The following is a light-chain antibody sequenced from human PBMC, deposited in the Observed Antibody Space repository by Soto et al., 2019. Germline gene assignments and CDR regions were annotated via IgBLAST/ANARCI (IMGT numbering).Light chain of an antibody. V-gene: IGLV2-23*02. J-gene: IGLJ1*01. Sequence: SGLTQPASVAGPPGQSITISCTGTSSDIGKYNLVSWYQHHPGKAPKLIISDVTQWPSGASNRFSGPKSGNPASLTIFGLQPADHADSYCSSYAGSTTFSVFGTGTMGIVL. CDR2: DVT. CDR1: SSDIGKYNL. CDR3: SSYAGSTTFSV.